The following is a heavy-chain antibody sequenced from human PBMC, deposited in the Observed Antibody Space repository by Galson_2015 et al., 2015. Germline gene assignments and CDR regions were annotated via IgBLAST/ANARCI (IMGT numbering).Heavy chain of an antibody. CDR1: GYSFSTYW. CDR3: ARRGGYCINPSCRDWYFDL. Sequence: QSGAEVKKPGESLTISCKGSGYSFSTYWIGWGRQMPGKGLERMGIIYPDDSDTRYSPSSRGQVTISTDKSISTAYLQWSSLKASDTAMYYGARRGGYCINPSCRDWYFDLWGRGTLVTVSS. V-gene: IGHV5-51*01. CDR2: IYPDDSDT. J-gene: IGHJ2*01. D-gene: IGHD2-2*01.